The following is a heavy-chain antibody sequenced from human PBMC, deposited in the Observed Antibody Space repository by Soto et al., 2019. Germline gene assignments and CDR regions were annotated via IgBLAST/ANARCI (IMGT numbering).Heavy chain of an antibody. CDR3: ARGPKNLAYCGGDCPPGY. V-gene: IGHV3-21*01. D-gene: IGHD2-21*02. CDR1: GFTFSSYS. Sequence: SGGSLRLSCAASGFTFSSYSMNWVRQAPGKGLEWVSSISSSSSYIYYADSVKGRFTISRDNAKNSLYLQMNSPRAEDTAVYYCARGPKNLAYCGGDCPPGYWGQGTLVTVSS. CDR2: ISSSSSYI. J-gene: IGHJ4*02.